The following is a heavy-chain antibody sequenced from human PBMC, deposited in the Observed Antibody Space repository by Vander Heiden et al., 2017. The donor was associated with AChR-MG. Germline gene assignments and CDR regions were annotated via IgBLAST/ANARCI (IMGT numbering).Heavy chain of an antibody. CDR3: ARDVSTASSGWPNPRYYFDY. CDR2: IWYDGSNK. V-gene: IGHV3-33*01. J-gene: IGHJ4*02. Sequence: QVQLVESGGGVVQPGRSLRLSCAASGFRFSSSGMHGVRQAPGKGLEWVAVIWYDGSNKYYADSVKGRFTISRDNSKNTLYLQMNSLRAEDTAVYYCARDVSTASSGWPNPRYYFDYWGQGTLVTVSS. D-gene: IGHD6-19*01. CDR1: GFRFSSSG.